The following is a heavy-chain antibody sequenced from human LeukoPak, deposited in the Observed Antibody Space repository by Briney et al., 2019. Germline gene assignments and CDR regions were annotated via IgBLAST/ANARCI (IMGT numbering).Heavy chain of an antibody. CDR1: GFTFSSYS. J-gene: IGHJ4*02. CDR3: SRGGRGQNLSMDH. Sequence: PGGSLRLSCAASGFTFSSYSMNWVRQAPGKGLEWVSSISSSSSYIYYADSVKGRFTVSRDNAKASLFLQMDSLRDEDTAVYFCSRGGRGQNLSMDHWGQGSLVIVSS. CDR2: ISSSSSYI. V-gene: IGHV3-21*01. D-gene: IGHD1-26*01.